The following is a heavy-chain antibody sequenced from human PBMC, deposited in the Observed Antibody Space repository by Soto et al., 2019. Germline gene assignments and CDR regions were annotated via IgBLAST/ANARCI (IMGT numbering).Heavy chain of an antibody. V-gene: IGHV1-8*01. Sequence: ASVKVSCKASGYTFTSYDINWVRQATGQGLEWMGWMNPNSGNTGYAQKFQGRVTMTRNTSISTAYMELSSLRSEDTAVYYCARDRGYCSSTSCRYFDYWGQGTLVTVSS. J-gene: IGHJ4*02. CDR1: GYTFTSYD. CDR3: ARDRGYCSSTSCRYFDY. D-gene: IGHD2-2*01. CDR2: MNPNSGNT.